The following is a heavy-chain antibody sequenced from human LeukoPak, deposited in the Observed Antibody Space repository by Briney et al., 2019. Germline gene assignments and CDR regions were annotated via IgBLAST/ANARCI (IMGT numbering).Heavy chain of an antibody. CDR2: INPNSGGT. V-gene: IGHV1-2*02. D-gene: IGHD6-6*01. CDR1: GYTFTGYY. Sequence: GASVKVSCKASGYTFTGYYMHWVRQAPGQGLGWMGWINPNSGGTNYAQKFQGRVTMTRDTSISTAYMELSRLRSDDTAVYYCARDGAPRAARRLYYYYMDVWGKGTTVTVSS. CDR3: ARDGAPRAARRLYYYYMDV. J-gene: IGHJ6*03.